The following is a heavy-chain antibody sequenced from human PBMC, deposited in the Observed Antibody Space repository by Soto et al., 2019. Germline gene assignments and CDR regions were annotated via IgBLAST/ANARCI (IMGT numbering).Heavy chain of an antibody. CDR2: IYYSGNT. CDR1: GGSISSYY. Sequence: SETLSLTCTVSGGSISSYYWSWIRQPPGKGLEWIGYIYYSGNTNYNSSLRSRVTISLDTSKNQFSLKLSSVTAADTAVYYCARGQSTWHYWGQGTLVTVSS. CDR3: ARGQSTWHY. V-gene: IGHV4-59*08. J-gene: IGHJ4*02.